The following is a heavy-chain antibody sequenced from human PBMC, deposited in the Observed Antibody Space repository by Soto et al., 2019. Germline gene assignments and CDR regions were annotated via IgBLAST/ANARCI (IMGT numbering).Heavy chain of an antibody. CDR2: INAGNGNT. D-gene: IGHD2-2*01. Sequence: ASVKVPCKASGYTFTSYAMHWVRQAPGQRLEWMGWINAGNGNTKYSQKFQGRVTITRDTSASTAYMELSSLRSEDTAVYYCARALGYCSSTSCSTATWGQGTLVTVSS. CDR1: GYTFTSYA. CDR3: ARALGYCSSTSCSTAT. V-gene: IGHV1-3*01. J-gene: IGHJ5*02.